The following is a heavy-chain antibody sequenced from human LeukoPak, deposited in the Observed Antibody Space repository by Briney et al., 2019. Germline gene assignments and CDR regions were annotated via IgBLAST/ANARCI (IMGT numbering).Heavy chain of an antibody. CDR1: GFTFSSYS. Sequence: PGGSLRLSCAASGFTFSSYSMNWVRQAPGKGLEWVSAISGSGGSTYYADSVKGRFTISRDNSKNTLYLQMNSLRAEDTAVYYWAKASDYMVRVDFDYWSQGTLVTVSS. D-gene: IGHD3-10*01. V-gene: IGHV3-23*01. CDR2: ISGSGGST. CDR3: AKASDYMVRVDFDY. J-gene: IGHJ4*02.